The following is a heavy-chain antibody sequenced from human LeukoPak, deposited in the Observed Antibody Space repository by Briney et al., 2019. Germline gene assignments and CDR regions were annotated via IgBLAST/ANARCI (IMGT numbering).Heavy chain of an antibody. V-gene: IGHV4-31*03. CDR2: IYYSGST. CDR3: ARDQMPPFSGKGRGWFDP. D-gene: IGHD2-2*01. J-gene: IGHJ5*02. Sequence: SETLSLTCTVSGGSISSGGYYWIWIRQHPGKCLEWIGYIYYSGSTYYNLSLKSRVTISVDKSKKQFSLKLSSATAADTAVYYCARDQMPPFSGKGRGWFDPWGQGTLVTVSS. CDR1: GGSISSGGYY.